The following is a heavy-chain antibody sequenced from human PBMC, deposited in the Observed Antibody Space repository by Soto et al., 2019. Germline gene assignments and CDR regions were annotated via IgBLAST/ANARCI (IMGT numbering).Heavy chain of an antibody. CDR1: GGSFSGYY. CDR2: INHSGST. CDR3: ARGLRYCSGGSCYTTYYYYGMDV. Sequence: SETLSLTCAVYGGSFSGYYWSWIRQPPGKGLEWIGEINHSGSTNYNPSLKSRVTISVDTSKNQFSLKLSSVTAADTAVYYCARGLRYCSGGSCYTTYYYYGMDVWGQGTTVTVYS. V-gene: IGHV4-34*01. D-gene: IGHD2-15*01. J-gene: IGHJ6*02.